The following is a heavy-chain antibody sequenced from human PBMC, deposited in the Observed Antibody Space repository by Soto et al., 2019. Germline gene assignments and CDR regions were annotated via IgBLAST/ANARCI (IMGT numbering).Heavy chain of an antibody. V-gene: IGHV2-5*02. CDR1: GFSLSTSGVG. CDR2: IYWDDDK. D-gene: IGHD1-7*01. Sequence: QITLKESGPTLVKPTQTLTLTCTFSGFSLSTSGVGVGWIRQPPGKALEGLVIIYWDDDKRYSPSLRGRLTLTNDTSKNQVVLTMTNVDPEDTATYFCAHRRIGVSQWNYGDFDYWGQGTLVTVSS. CDR3: AHRRIGVSQWNYGDFDY. J-gene: IGHJ4*02.